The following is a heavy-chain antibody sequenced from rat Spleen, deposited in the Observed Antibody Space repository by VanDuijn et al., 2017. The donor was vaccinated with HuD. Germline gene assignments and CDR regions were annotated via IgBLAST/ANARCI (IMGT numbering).Heavy chain of an antibody. CDR2: ISTGGGNT. CDR3: ATDGTRVSRFAY. D-gene: IGHD1-4*01. J-gene: IGHJ2*01. Sequence: EVQLVESGGGLVQPGRSLKLSCVASGFTFNNYWMTWIRQAPGKGLEWVASISTGGGNTYYRDSVKGRFIISRDNAKSTLYLQMDSLRSEDTATYYCATDGTRVSRFAYWGQGVMVTVSS. V-gene: IGHV5-31*01. CDR1: GFTFNNYW.